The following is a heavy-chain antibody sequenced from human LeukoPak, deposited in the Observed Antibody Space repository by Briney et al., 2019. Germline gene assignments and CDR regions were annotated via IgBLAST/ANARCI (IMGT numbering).Heavy chain of an antibody. V-gene: IGHV1-69*05. D-gene: IGHD1-14*01. J-gene: IGHJ5*02. Sequence: ASVTVSFTASGGTFNNYAISGVGQAPGQGGEWVGGMIPIFGRANYTQKFQGRVTITTEEATSKAYMEVSSLRSEDTAVYYCARRNVLLDWFDPWGQGTLVTVSS. CDR1: GGTFNNYA. CDR3: ARRNVLLDWFDP. CDR2: MIPIFGRA.